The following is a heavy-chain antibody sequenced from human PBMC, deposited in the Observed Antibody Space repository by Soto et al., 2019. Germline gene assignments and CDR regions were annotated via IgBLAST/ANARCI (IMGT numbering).Heavy chain of an antibody. Sequence: QVQLVHSGAEVKKPGSSVKVSCKASGGTFSSYTISWVRQAPGQGLEWMGRIIPILGIANYAQKFQGRVTITADKSTSTAYMELSSLRSEDTAVYYCATVLTSYYYYMDVWGKGTTVTVSS. V-gene: IGHV1-69*02. J-gene: IGHJ6*03. D-gene: IGHD2-21*02. CDR3: ATVLTSYYYYMDV. CDR2: IIPILGIA. CDR1: GGTFSSYT.